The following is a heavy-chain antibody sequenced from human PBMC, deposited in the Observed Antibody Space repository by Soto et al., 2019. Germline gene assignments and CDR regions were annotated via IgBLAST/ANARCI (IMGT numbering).Heavy chain of an antibody. J-gene: IGHJ1*01. D-gene: IGHD2-15*01. CDR3: AKGVVVATPYVQH. CDR2: ISYDGSAK. Sequence: QVQLVESGGGVVQPGRSLRLSCAASGFTFSSYGMHWVRQAPGKGLEWVAVISYDGSAKYYADSVKGRFTISRDNSNNSLYLQMDSLRAEDTAVYYCAKGVVVATPYVQHWGQGTLVTVSS. V-gene: IGHV3-30*18. CDR1: GFTFSSYG.